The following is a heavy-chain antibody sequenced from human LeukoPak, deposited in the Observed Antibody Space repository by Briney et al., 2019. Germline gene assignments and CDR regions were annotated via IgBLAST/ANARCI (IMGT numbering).Heavy chain of an antibody. CDR2: ISSSGSTI. V-gene: IGHV3-48*03. CDR3: ARDRPLLWFGESDAFDI. Sequence: GGSLRLSCAASGFTFSSYEMNWVRQAPGKGLEWVSYISSSGSTIYYADSVKGRFTIPRDNAKNSLYLQMNSLRAEDTAVYYCARDRPLLWFGESDAFDIWGQGTMVTVSS. CDR1: GFTFSSYE. J-gene: IGHJ3*02. D-gene: IGHD3-10*01.